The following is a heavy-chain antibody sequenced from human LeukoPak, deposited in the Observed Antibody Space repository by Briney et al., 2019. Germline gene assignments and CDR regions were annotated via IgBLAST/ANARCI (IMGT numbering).Heavy chain of an antibody. CDR3: ASDEGRYYGMGV. Sequence: GGSLRLSCAASGFTFSSDAMNWVRRAPGKGLEWVSYISSGSSTTYYADSVKGRFTISRDNAENSLYLQMNSLRAEDTAVYYCASDEGRYYGMGVWGQGTTVTVSS. CDR2: ISSGSSTT. J-gene: IGHJ6*02. V-gene: IGHV3-48*01. CDR1: GFTFSSDA.